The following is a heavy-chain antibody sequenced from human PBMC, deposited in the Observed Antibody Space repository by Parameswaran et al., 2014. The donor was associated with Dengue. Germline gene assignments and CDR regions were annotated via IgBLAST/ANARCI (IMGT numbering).Heavy chain of an antibody. V-gene: IGHV4-39*01. Sequence: WIRQPPGKGLEWIGSIYYSGSTYYNPSLKSRVTISVDTSKNQFSLKLSSVTAADTAVYYCASANYYGSGSLDYWGQGTLVTVSS. D-gene: IGHD3-10*01. J-gene: IGHJ4*02. CDR3: ASANYYGSGSLDY. CDR2: IYYSGST.